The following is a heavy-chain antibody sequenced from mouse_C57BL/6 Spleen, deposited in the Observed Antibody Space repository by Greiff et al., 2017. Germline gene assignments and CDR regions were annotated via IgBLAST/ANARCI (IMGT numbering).Heavy chain of an antibody. CDR1: GFSLTSYG. D-gene: IGHD1-1*02. Sequence: VKLVESGPGLVQPSQSLSITCTVSGFSLTSYGVHWVRQSPGKGLEWLGVIWSGGSTDYNAAFISRLSISKDNSKSQVFFKMNSLQADDTAIYYCARKSYYGPSYYAMDYWGQGTSVTVSS. CDR3: ARKSYYGPSYYAMDY. J-gene: IGHJ4*01. V-gene: IGHV2-2*01. CDR2: IWSGGST.